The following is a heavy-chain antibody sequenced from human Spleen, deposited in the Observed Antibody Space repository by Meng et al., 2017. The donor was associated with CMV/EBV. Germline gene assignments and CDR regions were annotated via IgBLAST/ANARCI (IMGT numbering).Heavy chain of an antibody. V-gene: IGHV3-7*01. CDR3: ARENSEVVIAITRYYYYGMDV. CDR2: IEQDGSEK. D-gene: IGHD2-21*01. Sequence: GESLKISCAASGFTFNNYWMTWVRQAPGKGLECVANIEQDGSEKNYADSVKGRFTIFRDNTKNSLYLQRDNLRAEDTAVYYCARENSEVVIAITRYYYYGMDVRGQGTTVTVSS. CDR1: GFTFNNYW. J-gene: IGHJ6*02.